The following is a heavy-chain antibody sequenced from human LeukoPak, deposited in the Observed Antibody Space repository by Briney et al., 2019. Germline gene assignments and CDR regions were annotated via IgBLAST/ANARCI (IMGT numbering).Heavy chain of an antibody. J-gene: IGHJ3*02. D-gene: IGHD3-3*01. Sequence: SETLSLTRTVSGGSISSGDYYWSWIRQPPGKGLEWIGYIYYSGSTYYNPSLKSRVTISVDTSKNQFSLKLSSVTAADTAVYYCARLIGVQNAFDIWGQGTMVTVSS. CDR1: GGSISSGDYY. CDR3: ARLIGVQNAFDI. V-gene: IGHV4-30-4*08. CDR2: IYYSGST.